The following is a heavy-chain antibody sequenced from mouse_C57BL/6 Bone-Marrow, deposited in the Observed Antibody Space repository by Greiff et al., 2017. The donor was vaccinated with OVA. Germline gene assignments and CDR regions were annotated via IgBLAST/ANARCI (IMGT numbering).Heavy chain of an antibody. CDR2: IFPGSGST. V-gene: IGHV1-75*01. CDR1: GYTFTDYY. J-gene: IGHJ4*01. D-gene: IGHD2-3*01. Sequence: VNLVESGPELVKPGASVKISCKASGYTFTDYYINWVKQRPGQGLEWIGWIFPGSGSTYYNEKFKGKATLTVDKSSSTAYMLLSSLTSEDSAVYFCANDGYYLFYAMDYWGQGTSVTVSS. CDR3: ANDGYYLFYAMDY.